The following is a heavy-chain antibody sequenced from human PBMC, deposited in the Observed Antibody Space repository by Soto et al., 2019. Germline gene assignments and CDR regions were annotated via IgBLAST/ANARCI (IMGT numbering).Heavy chain of an antibody. J-gene: IGHJ4*02. D-gene: IGHD6-6*01. CDR1: GFTFSSYA. CDR3: VKARSSSPRNYFDY. V-gene: IGHV3-64D*06. Sequence: GGSLRLSCAASGFTFSSYAMHWVRQAPGKGLEYVSAISSNGGSTYYADSVKGRFTISRDNSKNTLYLQMSSLRAEDTAVYYCVKARSSSPRNYFDYWGQGTLVTVSS. CDR2: ISSNGGST.